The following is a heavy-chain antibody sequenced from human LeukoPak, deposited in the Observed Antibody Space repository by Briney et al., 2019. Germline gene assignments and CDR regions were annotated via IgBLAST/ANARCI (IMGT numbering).Heavy chain of an antibody. Sequence: ASVKVSCKASGGTFSTYAISWVRQAPGQGLEWMGGIIPIFGTANYAQKFQGRVTITADESTSTAYMELSSLRSEDTAVYYCARGSRINMIVLYGFDIWGQGTMVTVSS. CDR1: GGTFSTYA. J-gene: IGHJ3*02. CDR3: ARGSRINMIVLYGFDI. CDR2: IIPIFGTA. D-gene: IGHD3-22*01. V-gene: IGHV1-69*13.